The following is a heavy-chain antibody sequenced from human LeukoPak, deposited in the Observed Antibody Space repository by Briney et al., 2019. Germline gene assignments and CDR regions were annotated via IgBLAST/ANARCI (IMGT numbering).Heavy chain of an antibody. CDR1: GYSFTSYY. CDR2: INPSGGST. Sequence: ASVKVSCKASGYSFTSYYIHWVRQAPGQGLEWMGIINPSGGSTNYAQNFQGRVTMTRDTSTTTVYMDLSSLRSEDTAVYYCARWAAFDIWGQGTMVTVSS. V-gene: IGHV1-46*01. J-gene: IGHJ3*02. CDR3: ARWAAFDI.